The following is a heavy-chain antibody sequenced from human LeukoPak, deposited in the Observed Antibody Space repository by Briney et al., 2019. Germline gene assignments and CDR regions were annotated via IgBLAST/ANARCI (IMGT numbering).Heavy chain of an antibody. Sequence: PGGSLRLSCAASGFSFMNAWMIWVRQAPGKGLEWVGRIKSNADGGTPDYAAPVRCRFTISRDDSKNTLYLQMNSLKTEDTAVYYCTTFYHEYSPYWGRGTLVTVSS. V-gene: IGHV3-15*01. CDR1: GFSFMNAW. D-gene: IGHD2/OR15-2a*01. CDR3: TTFYHEYSPY. J-gene: IGHJ4*02. CDR2: IKSNADGGTP.